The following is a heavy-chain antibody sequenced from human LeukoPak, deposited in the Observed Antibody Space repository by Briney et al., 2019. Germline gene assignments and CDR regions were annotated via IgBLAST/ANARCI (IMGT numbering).Heavy chain of an antibody. V-gene: IGHV3-11*04. CDR1: GFTFSDYY. J-gene: IGHJ4*02. D-gene: IGHD2-15*01. CDR2: ISSSVSTT. Sequence: GGSLRLSCAASGFTFSDYYMSWIRQAPGKGLEWVSYISSSVSTTFYADSLKGRFTISRDHAKKSLYLQVNSLRAEGTAVYYCARISRSGGSIDYWGQGTLVTVSS. CDR3: ARISRSGGSIDY.